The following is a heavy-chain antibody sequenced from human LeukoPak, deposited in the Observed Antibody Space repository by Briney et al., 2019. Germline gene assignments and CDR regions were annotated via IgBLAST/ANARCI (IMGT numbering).Heavy chain of an antibody. D-gene: IGHD6-13*01. CDR2: IYPGDSDT. CDR1: GYSFTSYW. V-gene: IGHV5-51*01. Sequence: GESLKISCKTSGYSFTSYWIGWVRQMPGKGLEWMGIIYPGDSDTRYSPSFQGQVTISADKSISTAYLQWSSLKASDTAMYYCARHKREYSSSWATLPNWFDPWGQGTLVTVSS. J-gene: IGHJ5*02. CDR3: ARHKREYSSSWATLPNWFDP.